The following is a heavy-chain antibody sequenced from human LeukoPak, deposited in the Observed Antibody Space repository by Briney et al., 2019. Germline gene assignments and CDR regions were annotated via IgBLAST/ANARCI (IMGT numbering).Heavy chain of an antibody. CDR3: AKARYEYVWGSYRDFDY. CDR2: IYSGGST. CDR1: GFTVSSNY. J-gene: IGHJ4*02. V-gene: IGHV3-53*05. Sequence: GGSLRLSCAASGFTVSSNYMNWVRQAPGKGLEWVSVIYSGGSTYYADSVKGRFTISRDNSKTTLHLQMSSLRAEDTAVYYCAKARYEYVWGSYRDFDYWGQGTLVTVSS. D-gene: IGHD3-16*02.